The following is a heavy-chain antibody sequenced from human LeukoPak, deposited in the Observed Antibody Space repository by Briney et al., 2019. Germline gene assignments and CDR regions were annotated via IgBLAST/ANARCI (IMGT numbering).Heavy chain of an antibody. J-gene: IGHJ4*02. Sequence: ASVKVSCKASGYTFTGYYMHWVRQAPGQGLEWMGWINPNSGGTNYAQKFQGRVTMTRDMSTSTVYMELSSLRSEDTAVYYCARGPLYYYDSSGSFDYWGQGTLVTVSS. CDR1: GYTFTGYY. CDR3: ARGPLYYYDSSGSFDY. D-gene: IGHD3-22*01. V-gene: IGHV1-2*02. CDR2: INPNSGGT.